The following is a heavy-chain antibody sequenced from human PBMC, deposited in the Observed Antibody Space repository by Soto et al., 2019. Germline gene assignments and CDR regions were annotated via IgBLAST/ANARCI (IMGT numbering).Heavy chain of an antibody. Sequence: ASVKVSCKASGYTFTSYAMHWVRQAPGQRLEWMGWINAGNGNTKYSQKFQGRVTITRDTSASTAYMELSSLRSEDTAVYYCARDYYDSSGYSIDPIDYWGQGTLVTVSS. CDR1: GYTFTSYA. CDR2: INAGNGNT. J-gene: IGHJ4*02. D-gene: IGHD3-22*01. CDR3: ARDYYDSSGYSIDPIDY. V-gene: IGHV1-3*01.